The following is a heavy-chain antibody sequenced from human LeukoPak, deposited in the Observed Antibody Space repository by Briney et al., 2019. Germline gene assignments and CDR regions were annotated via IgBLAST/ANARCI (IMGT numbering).Heavy chain of an antibody. CDR2: IYHSGST. Sequence: SQTLSLTCAVSGGSISSGGYSWSWIRQPPGKGLEWIGYIYHSGSTYYNPSLKSRVTISVDRSKNQFSLKLSSVTAADTAVYYXXXXXTDYSNLGDAFDIWGQGTMVTVPS. CDR1: GGSISSGGYS. CDR3: XXXXTDYSNLGDAFDI. D-gene: IGHD4-11*01. V-gene: IGHV4-30-2*01. J-gene: IGHJ3*02.